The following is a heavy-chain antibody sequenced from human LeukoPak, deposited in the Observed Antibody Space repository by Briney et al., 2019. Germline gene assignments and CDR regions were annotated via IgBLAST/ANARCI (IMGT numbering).Heavy chain of an antibody. D-gene: IGHD3-10*01. CDR2: ISGSGGST. J-gene: IGHJ4*02. CDR3: AKYLYPMVRGVPTH. V-gene: IGHV3-23*01. CDR1: GFTFSSYA. Sequence: GGSLRLSCAAPGFTFSSYAMSWVRQAPGKGLEWVSAISGSGGSTYYADSVKGRFTISRDNSKNTLYLQMNSLRAEDTAVYYCAKYLYPMVRGVPTHWGQGTLVTVSS.